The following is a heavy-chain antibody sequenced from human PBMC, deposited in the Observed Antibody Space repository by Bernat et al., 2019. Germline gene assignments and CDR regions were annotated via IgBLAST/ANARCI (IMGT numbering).Heavy chain of an antibody. CDR3: AKAPYDSEGYYFFADY. Sequence: EVQMLESGGGLAQPGGSLRLSCAGSGFTFRDHAMSWVRQAPGKGLEWVSVISGSGGSTYYADSVKGRLTISRDNSKNTLYLQMNSLRADDTAVYYCAKAPYDSEGYYFFADYWGQGTLVTVSS. V-gene: IGHV3-23*01. D-gene: IGHD3-22*01. CDR1: GFTFRDHA. J-gene: IGHJ4*02. CDR2: ISGSGGST.